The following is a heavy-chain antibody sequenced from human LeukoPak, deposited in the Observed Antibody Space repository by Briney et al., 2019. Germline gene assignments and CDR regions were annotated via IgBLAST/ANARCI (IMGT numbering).Heavy chain of an antibody. J-gene: IGHJ6*03. CDR3: ASGSSWDYYYYYYMDV. D-gene: IGHD2-2*01. CDR1: GGSISSSSYY. CDR2: IYYSGST. V-gene: IGHV4-39*07. Sequence: SETLSLTCTVSGGSISSSSYYWGWIRQPPGKGLEWIGSIYYSGSTYYNPSLKSRVTISVDTSKNQFSLKLSSVTAADTAVYYCASGSSWDYYYYYYMDVWGKGTTVTVSS.